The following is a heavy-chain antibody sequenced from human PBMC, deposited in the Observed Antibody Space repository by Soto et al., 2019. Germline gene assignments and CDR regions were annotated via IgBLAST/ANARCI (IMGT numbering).Heavy chain of an antibody. CDR3: ARGKSAVAGPRYYYYGMDV. CDR2: INHSGIT. D-gene: IGHD6-19*01. Sequence: QVQLQQWGAGLLKPSETLSLTCAVYGGSFSGYYWSWIRQPPGNGLEWIGEINHSGITNYNPSLKSRVTISVDTSKNQFSLKLSSVTAADTAVYYCARGKSAVAGPRYYYYGMDVWGQGTTVTVSS. J-gene: IGHJ6*02. CDR1: GGSFSGYY. V-gene: IGHV4-34*01.